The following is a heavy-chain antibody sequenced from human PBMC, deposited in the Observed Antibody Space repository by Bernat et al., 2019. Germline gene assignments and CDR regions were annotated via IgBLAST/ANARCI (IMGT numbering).Heavy chain of an antibody. V-gene: IGHV3-74*01. D-gene: IGHD3-3*01. CDR1: GFTFSSYW. J-gene: IGHJ4*02. CDR3: ARDRYYDLIDY. CDR2: FNSDGTTT. Sequence: EVQLVESGGGLVQPVGSLRLSCAASGFTFSSYWMHWVRQAPGKGLVWVSRFNSDGTTTTYEDSVKSRFTNSRDNAKNTVYLQMNSLRAEDTAVYYCARDRYYDLIDYWGQGTLVTVSS.